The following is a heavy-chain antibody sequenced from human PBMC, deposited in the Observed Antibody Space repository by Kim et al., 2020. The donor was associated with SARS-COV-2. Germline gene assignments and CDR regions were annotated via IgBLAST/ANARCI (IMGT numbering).Heavy chain of an antibody. CDR1: GFTFSTYG. V-gene: IGHV3-33*05. CDR2: ISYDGSNK. Sequence: GGSLRLSCATSGFTFSTYGMAWVRQAPGKGLEWVALISYDGSNKHYADSVKGRFTISRDNSKNTLYLQMNSLRAEDSAVYYCATDQPAIGHEYWGQGTLV. J-gene: IGHJ4*02. CDR3: ATDQPAIGHEY.